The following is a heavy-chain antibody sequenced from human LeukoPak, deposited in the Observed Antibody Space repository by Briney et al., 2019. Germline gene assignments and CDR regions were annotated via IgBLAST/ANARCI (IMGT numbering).Heavy chain of an antibody. D-gene: IGHD4-23*01. CDR2: ISGSGGST. V-gene: IGHV3-23*01. CDR3: AKDDGWNDYGGTFDY. CDR1: GFTFSSYA. J-gene: IGHJ4*02. Sequence: GGSLRLSCAASGFTFSSYAMSWVRQAPGKGLEWVSAISGSGGSTYYADSVKGRFTISRDNSKNTLYLQMNSLRAEDTAVYYCAKDDGWNDYGGTFDYWGPGTLVTVSS.